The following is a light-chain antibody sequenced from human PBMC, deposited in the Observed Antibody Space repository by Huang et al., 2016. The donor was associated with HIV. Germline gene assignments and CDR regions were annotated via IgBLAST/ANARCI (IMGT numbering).Light chain of an antibody. Sequence: IVMTQSPDSLAVSLGERATINCKSNQNVLYNSNNKNYFAWYQQKPGQPPKLLINWASTREAGVPGRFSGSGSGTNFTLTISSLQAEDVAVYYCLQFYSTPTFGQGIRVEIK. CDR3: LQFYSTPT. CDR2: WAS. CDR1: QNVLYNSNNKNY. J-gene: IGKJ1*01. V-gene: IGKV4-1*01.